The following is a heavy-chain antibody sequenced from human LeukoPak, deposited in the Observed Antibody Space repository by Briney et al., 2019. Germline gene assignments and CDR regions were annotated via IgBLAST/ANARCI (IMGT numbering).Heavy chain of an antibody. CDR2: IYYSRNT. CDR3: VGGNERRQVCY. CDR1: GGSISSSSYY. J-gene: IGHJ4*02. Sequence: SESLSLTCSVSGGSISSSSYYWGWIRQPPGKGLEWIGTIYYSRNTYYNPSLKSRVSLSVDTSKNQFSLKLSSLTAADTAVYFCVGGNERRQVCYWGQGTPVTVPS. V-gene: IGHV4-39*01. D-gene: IGHD1-1*01.